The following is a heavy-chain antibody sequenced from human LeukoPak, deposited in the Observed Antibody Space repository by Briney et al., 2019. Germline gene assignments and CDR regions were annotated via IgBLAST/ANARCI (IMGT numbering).Heavy chain of an antibody. D-gene: IGHD6-25*01. CDR1: GGSISSHY. Sequence: PSETLSLTCTVSGGSISSHYWSWIRQPPGKGLEWIGYIYYSGSTNYNPSLKSRVTISVDTSKNQFSLKLSSVTAADTAVYYCARDLKDSSVHYYMDVWGKGTTVTVSS. CDR3: ARDLKDSSVHYYMDV. V-gene: IGHV4-59*11. CDR2: IYYSGST. J-gene: IGHJ6*03.